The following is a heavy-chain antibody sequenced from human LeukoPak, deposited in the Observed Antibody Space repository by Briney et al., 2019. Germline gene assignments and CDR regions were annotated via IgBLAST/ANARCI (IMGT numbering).Heavy chain of an antibody. CDR1: GFTLSNYW. D-gene: IGHD2-21*01. V-gene: IGHV3-7*01. J-gene: IGHJ4*02. CDR3: ASILWWDKGFDY. Sequence: PGGSLRLPCAAAGFTLSNYWMTWVRQAPGKGLEWVANIKPDGGEKNYVGSVKGRFIIFRDNARNSLYLEMNSLRVEDTAVYYCASILWWDKGFDYWGQGTLVTVSS. CDR2: IKPDGGEK.